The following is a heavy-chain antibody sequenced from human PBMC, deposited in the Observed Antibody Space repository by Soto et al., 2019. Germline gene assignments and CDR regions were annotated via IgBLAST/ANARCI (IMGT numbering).Heavy chain of an antibody. D-gene: IGHD4-17*01. V-gene: IGHV1-3*01. CDR3: AAPTVTSRNYYYGMDV. CDR2: INAGNGNT. Sequence: ASVKVSCKASGYTFTIYAMHWVRQAPGQRLEWMGWINAGNGNTKYSQKFQGRVTITRDTSASTAYMELSSLRSEDTAVYYCAAPTVTSRNYYYGMDVWGQGTTVTVSS. J-gene: IGHJ6*02. CDR1: GYTFTIYA.